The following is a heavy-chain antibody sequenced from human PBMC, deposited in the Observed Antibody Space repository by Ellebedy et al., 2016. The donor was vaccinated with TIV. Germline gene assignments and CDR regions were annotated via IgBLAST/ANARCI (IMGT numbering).Heavy chain of an antibody. J-gene: IGHJ5*02. V-gene: IGHV3-7*02. Sequence: GESLKISXAASGFTFSSYWMSWVRQAPGKGLEWVANIKHDGSDKYYVDSVMGRFTISRDNAKNSLYLQMNSLRADDTAMYYCVGAISWGQGTLVTVSS. CDR3: VGAIS. D-gene: IGHD3-16*01. CDR1: GFTFSSYW. CDR2: IKHDGSDK.